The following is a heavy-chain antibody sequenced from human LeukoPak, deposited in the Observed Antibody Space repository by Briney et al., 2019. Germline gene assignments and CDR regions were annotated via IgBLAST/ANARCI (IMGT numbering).Heavy chain of an antibody. CDR3: ARDSGTTGEVKFDP. J-gene: IGHJ5*02. V-gene: IGHV4-59*12. D-gene: IGHD3-10*01. Sequence: SETLSLTCTVSGGSISSYYWSWIRQPPGKGLEWIGYIYYSGSTNYNPSLKSRVTISVDTSKNQFSLKLSSVTAADTAVYYCARDSGTTGEVKFDPWGQGTMVTVSS. CDR1: GGSISSYY. CDR2: IYYSGST.